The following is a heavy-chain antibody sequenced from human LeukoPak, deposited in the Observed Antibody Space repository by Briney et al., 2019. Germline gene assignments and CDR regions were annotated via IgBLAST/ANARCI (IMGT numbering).Heavy chain of an antibody. CDR2: IRSKAYGGTT. V-gene: IGHV3-49*03. CDR3: TRDQTSMVRGVIIFGLRDY. Sequence: PGGSLRLSCTASGFTFGDYAMSWFRQAPGKGLEWVGFIRSKAYGGTTEYAASVKGRFTISRDDSKSIAYLQMNSLKTEDTAVYYCTRDQTSMVRGVIIFGLRDYWGQGTLVTVSS. CDR1: GFTFGDYA. J-gene: IGHJ4*02. D-gene: IGHD3-10*01.